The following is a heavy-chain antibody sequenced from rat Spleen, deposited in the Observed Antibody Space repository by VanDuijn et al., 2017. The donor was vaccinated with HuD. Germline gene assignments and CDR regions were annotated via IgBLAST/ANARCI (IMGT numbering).Heavy chain of an antibody. Sequence: EVQLVESGGGLVQPGRSMKLSCAASGITFSNYDMAWVRQAPTKGLEWVTSISYDSSHTFSRDSVKGRFTISRDNAKSTLYLQMDSLRSEDTATYYCTTGANFGVRFDYWGQGVMVTVSS. D-gene: IGHD4-3*01. J-gene: IGHJ2*01. CDR2: ISYDSSHT. CDR1: GITFSNYD. V-gene: IGHV5-20*01. CDR3: TTGANFGVRFDY.